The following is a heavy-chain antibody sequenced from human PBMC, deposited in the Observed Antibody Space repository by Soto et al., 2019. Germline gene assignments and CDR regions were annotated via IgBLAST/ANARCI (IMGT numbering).Heavy chain of an antibody. CDR2: IMPVFPTP. J-gene: IGHJ6*02. CDR1: GGTFSTSA. D-gene: IGHD3-3*02. V-gene: IGHV1-69*12. CDR3: ARDKARQQLGGNYYYLLAV. Sequence: QVQLVQSGAEVKKPGSSVKVSCKSSGGTFSTSAISWVRQAPGQGLEWVGGIMPVFPTPDYAQKFQGRVTIPAAESTTTTYLELTGMRPYDTAVYYCARDKARQQLGGNYYYLLAVWGQGTAITVSS.